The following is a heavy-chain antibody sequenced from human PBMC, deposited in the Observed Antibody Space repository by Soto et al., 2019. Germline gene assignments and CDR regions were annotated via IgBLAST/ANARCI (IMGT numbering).Heavy chain of an antibody. Sequence: PSETLSLTCTVSGGSISSYYWSWIRQPAGKGLEWIGRIYTSGSTNYNPSLKSRVTMSVDTSKNQFSLKLSSVTAADTAVYYCARDSYYYDSSGYYYDPVAWDYWGQGTLVTVSS. J-gene: IGHJ4*02. CDR2: IYTSGST. D-gene: IGHD3-22*01. CDR1: GGSISSYY. V-gene: IGHV4-4*07. CDR3: ARDSYYYDSSGYYYDPVAWDY.